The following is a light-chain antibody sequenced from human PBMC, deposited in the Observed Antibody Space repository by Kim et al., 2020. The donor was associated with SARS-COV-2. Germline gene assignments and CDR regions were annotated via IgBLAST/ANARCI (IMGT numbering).Light chain of an antibody. J-gene: IGLJ3*02. V-gene: IGLV3-9*01. CDR3: QVWDNNTWV. CDR2: RDS. Sequence: SYELTQPLSVSVALGQTASITCGGDNIGSKHVHWYQQKAGQAPVLVIYRDSSRPAAIPERFSGSNSGNTATLTVSRAQAGDEADYYCQVWDNNTWVFGAG. CDR1: NIGSKH.